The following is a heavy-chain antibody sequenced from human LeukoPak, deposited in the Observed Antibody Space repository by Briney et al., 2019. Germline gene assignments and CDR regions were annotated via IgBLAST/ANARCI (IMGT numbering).Heavy chain of an antibody. D-gene: IGHD3-3*01. V-gene: IGHV4-31*03. CDR1: GGSISSGGYY. CDR2: IYYSGST. J-gene: IGHJ5*02. Sequence: SETLSLTCTVSGGSISSGGYYWSWIRQHPGKGLEWSGYIYYSGSTYYNPSLKSRVTISVDTSKNQFSLKLSSVTAADTAVYYCARAPRITIFGVVIIRFDPWGPGTLVTVSS. CDR3: ARAPRITIFGVVIIRFDP.